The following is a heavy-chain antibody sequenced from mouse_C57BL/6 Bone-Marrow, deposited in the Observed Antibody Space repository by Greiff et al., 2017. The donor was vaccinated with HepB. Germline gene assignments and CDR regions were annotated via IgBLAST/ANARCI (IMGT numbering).Heavy chain of an antibody. CDR2: IYPGSGST. CDR1: GYTFTSYW. CDR3: ARGGFHWYFDV. Sequence: QVQLQQPGAELVKPGASVKLSCKASGYTFTSYWMHWVKQRPGQGLEWIGDIYPGSGSTNYNEKFKSKATLTVDTSSSTAYMQLSSLTSEDSAVYYCARGGFHWYFDVWGTGTTVTVSS. J-gene: IGHJ1*03. V-gene: IGHV1-55*01.